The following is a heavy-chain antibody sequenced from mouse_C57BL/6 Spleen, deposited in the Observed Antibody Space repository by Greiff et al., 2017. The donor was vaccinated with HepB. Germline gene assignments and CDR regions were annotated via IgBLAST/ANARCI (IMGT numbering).Heavy chain of an antibody. D-gene: IGHD4-1*01. CDR1: GYSITSGYY. Sequence: EVKLMESGPGLVKPSQSLSLTCSVTGYSITSGYYWNWIRQFPGNKLEWMGYISYDGSNNYNPSLKNRISITRDTSKNQFFLKLNSVTTEDTATYYCASNWDDAMDYWGQGTSVTVSS. CDR3: ASNWDDAMDY. CDR2: ISYDGSN. J-gene: IGHJ4*01. V-gene: IGHV3-6*01.